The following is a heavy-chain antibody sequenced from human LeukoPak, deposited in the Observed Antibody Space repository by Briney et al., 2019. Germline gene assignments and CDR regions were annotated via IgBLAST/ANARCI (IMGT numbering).Heavy chain of an antibody. V-gene: IGHV4-59*01. Sequence: SETLSLTCTVSGGSISSYYWSWIRQPPGKGLEWIGYIYYSGSTNYNPSLKSRVTISVDTSKNQFSLKLSSVTAADTAVYYCARVVGSGSYVRFYYFDYWGQGTLVTVSS. J-gene: IGHJ4*02. D-gene: IGHD1-26*01. CDR1: GGSISSYY. CDR2: IYYSGST. CDR3: ARVVGSGSYVRFYYFDY.